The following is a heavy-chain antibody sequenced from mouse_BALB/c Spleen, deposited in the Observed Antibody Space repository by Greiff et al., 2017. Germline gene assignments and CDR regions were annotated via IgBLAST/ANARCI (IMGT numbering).Heavy chain of an antibody. CDR1: GFSLTSYG. CDR3: ARDRTSYYYGSSYEIAY. J-gene: IGHJ3*01. V-gene: IGHV2-9*02. D-gene: IGHD1-1*01. Sequence: QVQLKQSGPGLVAPSQSLSITCTVSGFSLTSYGVHWVRQPPGKGLEWLGVIWAGGSTNYNSALMSRLSISKDNSKSQVFLKMNSLQTDDTAMYYCARDRTSYYYGSSYEIAYWGQGTLVTVSA. CDR2: IWAGGST.